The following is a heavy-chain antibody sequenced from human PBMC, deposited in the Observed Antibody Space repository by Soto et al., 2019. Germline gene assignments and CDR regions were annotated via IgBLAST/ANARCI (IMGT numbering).Heavy chain of an antibody. CDR2: INPNSGGT. J-gene: IGHJ4*02. CDR1: GYTFTGYY. CDR3: ARGSMYGSGGLNY. D-gene: IGHD3-10*01. V-gene: IGHV1-2*04. Sequence: ASVKVSCKSSGYTFTGYYMHWVRQAPGEGLEWMGWINPNSGGTNYAQKFQGWVTMTRDTSISTAYMELSRLRSDDTAVYYCARGSMYGSGGLNYWGQGTLVTVSS.